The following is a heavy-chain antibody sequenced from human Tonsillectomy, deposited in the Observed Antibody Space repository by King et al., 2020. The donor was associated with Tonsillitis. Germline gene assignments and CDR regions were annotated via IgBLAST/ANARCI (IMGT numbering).Heavy chain of an antibody. CDR2: IYPGDSDT. J-gene: IGHJ3*02. CDR3: ARRGGGSLDGFDI. V-gene: IGHV5-51*03. CDR1: GYSFTNYW. D-gene: IGHD1-26*01. Sequence: QLVQSGAEVKKAGESLKISCKGSGYSFTNYWIGWVCQMPGKGLEWMGIIYPGDSDTRYSPSFQGQVTISADKAVSTAYLQWSSLKASDTAMYYCARRGGGSLDGFDIWGQGTMVTVSS.